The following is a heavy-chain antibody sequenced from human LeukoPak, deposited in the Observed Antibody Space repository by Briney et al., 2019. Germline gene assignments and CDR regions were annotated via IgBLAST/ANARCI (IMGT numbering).Heavy chain of an antibody. D-gene: IGHD2-2*01. CDR1: GFTFSSYA. CDR2: ISYDGSNK. V-gene: IGHV3-30-3*01. Sequence: GRSLRLSCATSGFTFSSYAMHWVRQAPGKGLEWVAVISYDGSNKYYADSVKGRFTISRDNSKNTLYLQMNSLRAEDTAVYYCAKDWDCSSTSCPPRFDYWGQGTLVTVSS. J-gene: IGHJ4*02. CDR3: AKDWDCSSTSCPPRFDY.